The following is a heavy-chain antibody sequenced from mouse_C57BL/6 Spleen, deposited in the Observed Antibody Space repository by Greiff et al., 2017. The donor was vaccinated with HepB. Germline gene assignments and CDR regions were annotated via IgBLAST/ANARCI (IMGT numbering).Heavy chain of an antibody. CDR2: IDPENGDT. Sequence: EVQLQQSGAELVRPGASVKLSCTASGFNIKDDYMHWVKQRPEQGLEWIGWIDPENGDTEYASKFQGKATITADTSSNTAYLQLSSLTSEDTAVYYCTSRDYSGRRFAYWGQGTLVTVSA. J-gene: IGHJ3*01. CDR1: GFNIKDDY. V-gene: IGHV14-4*01. D-gene: IGHD1-1*01. CDR3: TSRDYSGRRFAY.